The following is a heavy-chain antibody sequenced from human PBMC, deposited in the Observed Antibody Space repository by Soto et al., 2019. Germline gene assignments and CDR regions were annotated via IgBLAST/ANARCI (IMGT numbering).Heavy chain of an antibody. J-gene: IGHJ6*02. CDR2: ISYDGSNK. V-gene: IGHV3-30-3*01. Sequence: PGGSLRLSCAASGFTFSSYAMHWVRQAPGKGLEWVAVISYDGSNKYYADSVKGRFTISRDNSKNTLYLQMNSLRAEDTAVYYCARVGKPYYYYYGMDVWGQGTTVTVSS. CDR1: GFTFSSYA. CDR3: ARVGKPYYYYYGMDV.